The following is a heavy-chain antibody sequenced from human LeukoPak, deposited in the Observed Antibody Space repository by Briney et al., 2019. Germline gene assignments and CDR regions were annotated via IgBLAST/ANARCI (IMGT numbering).Heavy chain of an antibody. CDR1: GYTFTGYY. J-gene: IGHJ3*02. V-gene: IGHV1-2*02. CDR2: INPNSGGT. Sequence: ASVKVSCKASGYTFTGYYMHWVRQARGQGLEWMGWINPNSGGTNYAQKFQGRVTMTRDTSISTAYMELSRLRSDDTAVYYCARGGPIRITIFGVVIADEEAFDIWGQGTMVTVSS. CDR3: ARGGPIRITIFGVVIADEEAFDI. D-gene: IGHD3-3*01.